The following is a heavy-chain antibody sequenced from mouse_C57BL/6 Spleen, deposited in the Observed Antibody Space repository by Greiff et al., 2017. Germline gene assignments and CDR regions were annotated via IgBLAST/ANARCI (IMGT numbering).Heavy chain of an antibody. J-gene: IGHJ3*01. CDR1: GYSITSGYY. CDR2: ISDDGSN. Sequence: EVQVVESGPGLVKPSQSLSLTCSVTGYSITSGYYWNWIRQFPGNKLEWMGYISDDGSNNYNPSLKNRISITRDTSKNQFFLKLNSVTTEDTATYYCARRYGNYEFAYWGQGTLVTVSA. D-gene: IGHD2-1*01. CDR3: ARRYGNYEFAY. V-gene: IGHV3-6*01.